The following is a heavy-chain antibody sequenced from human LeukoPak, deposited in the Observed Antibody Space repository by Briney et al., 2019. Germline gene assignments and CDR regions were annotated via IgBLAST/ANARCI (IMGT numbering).Heavy chain of an antibody. CDR1: GFTFTIFG. J-gene: IGHJ3*02. Sequence: GGSLRLSCATSGFTFTIFGINWVRQAPGKGPEWVSYIDARSGITYYADCVQGRFTISRDNAKESVFLQMNGLRVDDTAVYYCARTYDFGRGPPGDAFDNWGQGTPVIVSS. CDR3: ARTYDFGRGPPGDAFDN. CDR2: IDARSGIT. V-gene: IGHV3-48*01. D-gene: IGHD3-3*01.